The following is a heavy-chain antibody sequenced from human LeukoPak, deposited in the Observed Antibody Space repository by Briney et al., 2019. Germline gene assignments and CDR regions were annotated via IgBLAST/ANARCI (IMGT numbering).Heavy chain of an antibody. D-gene: IGHD2/OR15-2a*01. V-gene: IGHV4-34*01. J-gene: IGHJ2*01. CDR1: AGSFSGDS. CDR2: VTRTGST. Sequence: PSETLSLTCVVPAGSFSGDSWSWIRQAPGKGLEWIGEVTRTGSTNYHPSLKSRVLISVDTSKSQFSLKVNSVTAADTGVYYCARGDGVIGAIGIGSWYFDLWGRGTLVAVSS. CDR3: ARGDGVIGAIGIGSWYFDL.